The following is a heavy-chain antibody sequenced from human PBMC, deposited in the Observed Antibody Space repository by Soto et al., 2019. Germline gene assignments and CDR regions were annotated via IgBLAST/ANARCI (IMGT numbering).Heavy chain of an antibody. CDR2: MNPNSGNT. CDR1: GYTFTSYD. CDR3: AGGDYGDYGGGWYFDL. V-gene: IGHV1-8*01. J-gene: IGHJ2*01. D-gene: IGHD4-17*01. Sequence: QVQLVQSGAEVKKPGASVKVSCKASGYTFTSYDINWVRQATGQGLEWMGWMNPNSGNTGYAQKFQGRVTMTRNTSISTAYMELSSLRSEDTAVYYCAGGDYGDYGGGWYFDLWGRGTLVTVSS.